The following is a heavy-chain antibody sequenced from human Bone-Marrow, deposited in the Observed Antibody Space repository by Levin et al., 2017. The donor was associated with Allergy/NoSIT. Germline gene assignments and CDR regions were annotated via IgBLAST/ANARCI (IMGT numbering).Heavy chain of an antibody. CDR2: INHSGST. CDR1: GGSFSGSY. J-gene: IGHJ4*02. V-gene: IGHV4-34*01. D-gene: IGHD3-9*01. CDR3: ARGLNYDILTGPFDY. Sequence: SQTLSLTCAVYGGSFSGSYWSWIRQPPGKGLEWIGEINHSGSTNYNPSLKSRVTISVDTSKNQFSLKLSSVTAADTAVYYCARGLNYDILTGPFDYWGQGTLVTVSS.